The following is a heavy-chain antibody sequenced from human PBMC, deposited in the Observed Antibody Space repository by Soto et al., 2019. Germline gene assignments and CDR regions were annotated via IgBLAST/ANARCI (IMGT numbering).Heavy chain of an antibody. CDR2: ISSSSSYI. Sequence: VGSLRLSCGASGFTFSSYSMNWVRQAPGKGLEWVSSISSSSSYIYYADSVKGRFTISRDNAKNSLYLQMNSLRAEDTAVYYCARAVAAAGTSWFDPWGQGTLVTVSS. V-gene: IGHV3-21*01. J-gene: IGHJ5*02. D-gene: IGHD6-13*01. CDR3: ARAVAAAGTSWFDP. CDR1: GFTFSSYS.